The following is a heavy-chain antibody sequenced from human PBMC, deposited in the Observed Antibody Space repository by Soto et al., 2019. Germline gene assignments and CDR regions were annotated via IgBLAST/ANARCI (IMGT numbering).Heavy chain of an antibody. V-gene: IGHV5-10-1*01. CDR2: IDPSDSYT. D-gene: IGHD3-10*01. CDR1: GYSFTSYW. CDR3: ARFGIPEPGWFDP. Sequence: GESLKISCTGSGYSFTSYWISWVRQMPGKGLEWMWRIDPSDSYTNYSPSFQGHVTISADKSISTAYLQWSSLKASDTAMYYCARFGIPEPGWFDPWGQGTLVTVSS. J-gene: IGHJ5*02.